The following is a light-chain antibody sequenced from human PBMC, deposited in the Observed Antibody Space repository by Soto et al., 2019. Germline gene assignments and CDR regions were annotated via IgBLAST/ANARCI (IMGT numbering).Light chain of an antibody. CDR2: SAS. V-gene: IGKV3-15*01. CDR3: QQYNIWPPN. J-gene: IGKJ2*01. Sequence: EIVMTQSPATLSVSPGERTTLSCRASQSVRSNLAWYQQKPGQTPRLLIYSASTRATGIPARFSGSGSGTEFTLTISSLQSEDFAVYYCQQYNIWPPNFGQGTNLEIK. CDR1: QSVRSN.